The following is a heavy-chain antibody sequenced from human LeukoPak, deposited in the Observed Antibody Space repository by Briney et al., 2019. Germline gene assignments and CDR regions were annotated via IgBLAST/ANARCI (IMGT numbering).Heavy chain of an antibody. CDR3: ARQSSGYDPYYFDY. CDR1: GGSISSYY. CDR2: IYYSGST. Sequence: SETLSLTCTVSGGSISSYYWSWIRQPPGKGLEWIGYIYYSGSTNYNPSLKSRVTISVDTSKNQFSLKLSSVTAADTAVYYCARQSSGYDPYYFDYWGQGTLVTVSS. V-gene: IGHV4-59*08. D-gene: IGHD5-12*01. J-gene: IGHJ4*02.